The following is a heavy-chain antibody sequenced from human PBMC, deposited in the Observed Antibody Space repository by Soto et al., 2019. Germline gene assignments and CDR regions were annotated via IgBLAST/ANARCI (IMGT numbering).Heavy chain of an antibody. Sequence: PGESLKISCKGSGYSFTSYWISWVRQMPGKGLEWMGRIDPSDSYTNYSPSFQGHVTISADKPISTAYLQWSSLKASDTAMYYCARGLGAAGTSPSAFDYWGQGTLVTVSS. V-gene: IGHV5-10-1*01. J-gene: IGHJ4*02. CDR2: IDPSDSYT. CDR3: ARGLGAAGTSPSAFDY. D-gene: IGHD6-13*01. CDR1: GYSFTSYW.